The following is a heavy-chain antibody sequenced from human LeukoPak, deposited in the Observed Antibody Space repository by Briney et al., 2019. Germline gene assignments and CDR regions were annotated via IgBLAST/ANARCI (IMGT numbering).Heavy chain of an antibody. CDR3: ARAYYDFWSGSD. CDR1: GFTFSSYA. V-gene: IGHV3-30-3*01. CDR2: ISYDGSNK. J-gene: IGHJ4*02. D-gene: IGHD3-3*01. Sequence: GGSLRLSCAASGFTFSSYAMHWVRQAPGKGLEWVAVISYDGSNKYYADSVKGRFTISRDSSKNTLYLQMNSLRAEDTAVYYCARAYYDFWSGSDWGQGTLVTVSS.